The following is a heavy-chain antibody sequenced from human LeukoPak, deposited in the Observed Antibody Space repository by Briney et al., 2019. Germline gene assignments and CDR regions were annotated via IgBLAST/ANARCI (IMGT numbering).Heavy chain of an antibody. D-gene: IGHD3-22*01. CDR2: INTNTGNL. V-gene: IGHV7-4-1*02. Sequence: GASVKVSCKASGYTFTSYAMNWVRQAPGHGLEWMGWINTNTGNLTYAQGFTGRFVFSLDTSVSTAYLQISSLKAEDTAVYYCASANYYDSSGPPWYWGQGTLVTVSS. CDR1: GYTFTSYA. J-gene: IGHJ4*02. CDR3: ASANYYDSSGPPWY.